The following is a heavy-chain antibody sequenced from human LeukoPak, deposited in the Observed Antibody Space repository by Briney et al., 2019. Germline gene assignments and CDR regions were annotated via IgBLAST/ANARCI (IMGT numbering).Heavy chain of an antibody. D-gene: IGHD3-10*02. CDR3: AELGITMIGGV. CDR2: IKQDASEI. J-gene: IGHJ6*04. V-gene: IGHV3-7*01. CDR1: GFTFSSYW. Sequence: GGSLRLSCAASGFTFSSYWMNWVRQAPGKGLEWVAIIKQDASEIYYVDSVKGRFTISRDNAKNSLHLQMNSLRAEDTAVYYCAELGITMIGGVWGKGTTVTISS.